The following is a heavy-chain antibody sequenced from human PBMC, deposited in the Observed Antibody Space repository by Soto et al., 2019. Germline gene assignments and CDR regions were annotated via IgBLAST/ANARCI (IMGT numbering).Heavy chain of an antibody. CDR2: ISYDGSNK. Sequence: GWSLRPSFPAPEFTFSSYGMHWVRQAPGKGLQRVAVISYDGSNKYYADSVKRRFTISRDNSKNTLYLQMNSVRAEDTAVYYCAKDPAPRLRLGELSRTLANYYYSGMDVWGQGTTVTVSS. CDR3: AKDPAPRLRLGELSRTLANYYYSGMDV. J-gene: IGHJ6*02. CDR1: EFTFSSYG. V-gene: IGHV3-30*18. D-gene: IGHD3-16*02.